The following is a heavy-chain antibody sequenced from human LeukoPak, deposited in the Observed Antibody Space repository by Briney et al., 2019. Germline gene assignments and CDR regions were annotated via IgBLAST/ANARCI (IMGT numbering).Heavy chain of an antibody. Sequence: GGSLGLSCAGSGFTFSSYVVHWVRQAPGKGLEWVAVISFDVSKKYYGDSVKGRFTISRDDSKSTLYLQMDSLRPEDTAVYHCARDEGTGNMYYWGQGTLVTVSS. V-gene: IGHV3-30*03. CDR3: ARDEGTGNMYY. D-gene: IGHD1-1*01. J-gene: IGHJ4*02. CDR1: GFTFSSYV. CDR2: ISFDVSKK.